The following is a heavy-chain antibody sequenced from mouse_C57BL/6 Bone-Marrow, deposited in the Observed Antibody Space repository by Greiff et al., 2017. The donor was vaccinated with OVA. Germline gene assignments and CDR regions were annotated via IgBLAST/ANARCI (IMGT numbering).Heavy chain of an antibody. CDR3: ARSYYLFDY. J-gene: IGHJ2*03. V-gene: IGHV5-17*01. Sequence: EVQLKESGAGLVKPGASVKLSCAASGFTFSDYWMHWVRQGPGQGLEWVGYINPGSSSTYYAHKFKGRATVTGDKSYNTPYMQMSSLRSEDTAVYYCARSYYLFDYGGQGTRATVTA. CDR1: GFTFSDYW. D-gene: IGHD2-10*01. CDR2: INPGSSST.